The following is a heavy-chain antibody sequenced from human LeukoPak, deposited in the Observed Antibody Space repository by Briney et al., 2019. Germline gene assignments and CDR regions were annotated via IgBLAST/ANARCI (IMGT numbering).Heavy chain of an antibody. CDR3: ARASRLDYGDYDLVSYYYYGMDV. D-gene: IGHD4-17*01. J-gene: IGHJ6*02. CDR2: IYYSGST. V-gene: IGHV4-31*03. Sequence: SQTLSLTCTVSGGSISSGGYYWSWVRQHRREGLEGIVYIYYSGSTYYNPSLKSRVTISVDTSKNQFSLKLSSVTAADTAVYHCARASRLDYGDYDLVSYYYYGMDVWGQGTTVTVSS. CDR1: GGSISSGGYY.